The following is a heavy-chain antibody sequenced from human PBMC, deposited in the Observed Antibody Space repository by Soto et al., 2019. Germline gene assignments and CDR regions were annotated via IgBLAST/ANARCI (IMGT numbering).Heavy chain of an antibody. D-gene: IGHD3-10*01. CDR1: GTSISNYY. J-gene: IGHJ4*02. V-gene: IGHV4-59*08. CDR3: ARRRFGELSDFDY. Sequence: PSETLSLTCTVSGTSISNYYWNWIRQSPGKGLEWIGYIYYSGNSKYNPSLKSRVTISLDTSKNQFSLKLTSVTAADTAVYYCARRRFGELSDFDYWGQGALVTSPQ. CDR2: IYYSGNS.